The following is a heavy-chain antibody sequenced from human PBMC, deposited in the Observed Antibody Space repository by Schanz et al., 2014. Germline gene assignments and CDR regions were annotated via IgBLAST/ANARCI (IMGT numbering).Heavy chain of an antibody. V-gene: IGHV3-11*01. Sequence: VRLLESGGGLVQPGGSLRLSCSASGFTFSDSFMSWIRQTPGKGLEWLSYISSSGNIIHYADSVKGRFTISRDNAKNSLYLQMTGLRAEDTAVYYCAAHETLSTTACYPSWGQGTLVAVSS. J-gene: IGHJ4*02. CDR3: AAHETLSTTACYPS. D-gene: IGHD2-2*01. CDR2: ISSSGNII. CDR1: GFTFSDSF.